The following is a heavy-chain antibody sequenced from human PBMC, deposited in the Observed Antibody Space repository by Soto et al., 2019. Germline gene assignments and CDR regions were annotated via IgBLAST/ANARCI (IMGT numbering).Heavy chain of an antibody. CDR3: ARDARRYCSSTSCPFGYYYFGMDV. D-gene: IGHD2-2*01. CDR2: IGTAGDT. Sequence: GGSLRFSCAASGFTFSFYDMHWVRQATGKGLEWVSAIGTAGDTYYPGSVKGRFTISRENAKNSLYLQMNSLRAEDTAVYYCARDARRYCSSTSCPFGYYYFGMDVWGQGTPVTVSS. V-gene: IGHV3-13*01. CDR1: GFTFSFYD. J-gene: IGHJ6*02.